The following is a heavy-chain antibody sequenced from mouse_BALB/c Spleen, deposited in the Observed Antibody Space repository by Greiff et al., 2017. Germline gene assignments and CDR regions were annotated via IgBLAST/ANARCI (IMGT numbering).Heavy chain of an antibody. CDR3: ARDYGSSGYLDV. Sequence: EVQLQQSGPELVKPGASVKISCKASGYTFTDYNMHWVKQSHGKSLEWIGYIYPYNGGTGYNQKFKSKATLTVDNSSSTAYMELRSLTSEDSAVYYCARDYGSSGYLDVWGAGTTVTVSS. J-gene: IGHJ1*01. CDR1: GYTFTDYN. CDR2: IYPYNGGT. V-gene: IGHV1S29*02. D-gene: IGHD1-1*01.